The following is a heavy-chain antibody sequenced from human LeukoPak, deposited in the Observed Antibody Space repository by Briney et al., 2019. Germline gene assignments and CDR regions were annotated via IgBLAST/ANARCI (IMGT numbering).Heavy chain of an antibody. CDR3: AREATRTMDFDC. CDR2: IIPIFGTA. V-gene: IGHV1-69*01. J-gene: IGHJ4*02. D-gene: IGHD1-1*01. CDR1: GGTFSSYA. Sequence: SVKVSCKASGGTFSSYAISWVRQASGQGLEWMGGIIPIFGTANYAQKFQGRVTITADESTSTAYMELSSLRSEDTAVYYCAREATRTMDFDCWGQGTLVTVSS.